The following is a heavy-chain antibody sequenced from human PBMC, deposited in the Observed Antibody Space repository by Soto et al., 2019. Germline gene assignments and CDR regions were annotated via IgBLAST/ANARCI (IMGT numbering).Heavy chain of an antibody. J-gene: IGHJ5*02. CDR3: ARFRGVTPYNWFDP. CDR2: IYYSGST. Sequence: SETLSLTCTVSGGSISSYYWSWIRQPPGKGLEWIGYIYYSGSTNYNPSLKSRVTISVDTSKNQFSLKLSSVTAADTAVYYCARFRGVTPYNWFDPWGQGTLVTVSS. V-gene: IGHV4-59*01. D-gene: IGHD3-10*01. CDR1: GGSISSYY.